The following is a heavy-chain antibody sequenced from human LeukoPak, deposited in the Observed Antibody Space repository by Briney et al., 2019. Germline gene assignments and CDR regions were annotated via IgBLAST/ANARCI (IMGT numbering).Heavy chain of an antibody. Sequence: GGSLRLSCAASGFTFSYYAMNWVRQAPGKGLEWVSVISGSGYSTHYADSVKGRFTISRDNSKNTLYLQMNSLRAEDMAVYYCAKAPRVDIVASNSDSWGQGALVTVSS. J-gene: IGHJ4*02. CDR2: ISGSGYST. CDR1: GFTFSYYA. V-gene: IGHV3-23*01. CDR3: AKAPRVDIVASNSDS. D-gene: IGHD5-12*01.